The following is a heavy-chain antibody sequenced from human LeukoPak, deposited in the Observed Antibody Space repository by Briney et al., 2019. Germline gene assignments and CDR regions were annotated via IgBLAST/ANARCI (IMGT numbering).Heavy chain of an antibody. J-gene: IGHJ4*02. CDR1: GGSISSYY. D-gene: IGHD3-10*01. CDR2: IYYSGRT. Sequence: SETLSLTCTVSGGSISSYYWSWIRQPPGRGLGWIGFIYYSGRTNYNPSLKSRVTISVDTSKNQFSLKLRSVTAADTAVYYCARHYGSGSYYRKGTVLFDYWGQGTLVTVSS. CDR3: ARHYGSGSYYRKGTVLFDY. V-gene: IGHV4-59*01.